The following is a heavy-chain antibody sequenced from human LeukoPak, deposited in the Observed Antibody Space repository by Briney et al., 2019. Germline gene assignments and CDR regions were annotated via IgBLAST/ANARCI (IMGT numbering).Heavy chain of an antibody. CDR1: GYRFTSYW. Sequence: GESLKISCKGSGYRFTSYWIGWVRQMPGKGLEWMGIIYPGDSDTGYSPSFQGQVTISADKSISTAYLQWSSLKASDTAMYYCARHRLAYSSSWYYFDYWGQGTLVTVSS. D-gene: IGHD6-13*01. CDR2: IYPGDSDT. CDR3: ARHRLAYSSSWYYFDY. V-gene: IGHV5-51*01. J-gene: IGHJ4*02.